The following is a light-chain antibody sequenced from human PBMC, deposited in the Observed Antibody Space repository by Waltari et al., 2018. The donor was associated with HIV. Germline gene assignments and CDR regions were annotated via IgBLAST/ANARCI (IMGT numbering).Light chain of an antibody. J-gene: IGKJ1*01. CDR2: GAS. Sequence: EVVMTQSPATLSVSPGERATLSCTASQNLANNLTWNQQKPGQPPRLLIFGASTRATGIPARFSGSGSGTEFTLTISSLQSEDFAVYYCQQYNKWPWTFGQGTRVEIK. CDR3: QQYNKWPWT. V-gene: IGKV3-15*01. CDR1: QNLANN.